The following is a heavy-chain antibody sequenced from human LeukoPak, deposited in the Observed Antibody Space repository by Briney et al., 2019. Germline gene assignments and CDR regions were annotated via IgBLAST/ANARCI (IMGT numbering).Heavy chain of an antibody. J-gene: IGHJ4*02. D-gene: IGHD3-9*01. CDR2: ISYDGSNK. CDR3: ANGILTGYYTPLGY. V-gene: IGHV3-30*04. Sequence: HAGGSLRLSCAASGFTFSSYAMHWVRQAPGKGLEWVAVISYDGSNKYYADSVKGRFTISRDNSKNTLYLQMNSLRAEDTAVYYCANGILTGYYTPLGYWGQGTLVTVSS. CDR1: GFTFSSYA.